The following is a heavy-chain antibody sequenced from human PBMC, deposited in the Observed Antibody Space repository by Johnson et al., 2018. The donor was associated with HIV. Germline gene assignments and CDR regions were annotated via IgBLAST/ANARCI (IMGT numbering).Heavy chain of an antibody. CDR3: ARDAIHMILEPPRGAFEI. Sequence: QVQLVESGGGLVQPGGSLRLSCAASGFTFSDYYMSWIRQAPGKGLEWVSYISSSGSTIYYSASVKGRFTISRDDSKNTLFLQMNSLRPEDTAVYYCARDAIHMILEPPRGAFEIWGQGTMVTVAS. CDR2: ISSSGSTI. CDR1: GFTFSDYY. D-gene: IGHD3-22*01. V-gene: IGHV3-11*04. J-gene: IGHJ3*02.